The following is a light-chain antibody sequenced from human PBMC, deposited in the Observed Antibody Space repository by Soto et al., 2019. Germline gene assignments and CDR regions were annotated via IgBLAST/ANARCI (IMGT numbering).Light chain of an antibody. CDR2: DVF. Sequence: QSALTQPASVSGSPGQSITTSCTGTSSDVGGYNYVSWYQHHPGKAPKLMIYDVFNRPSGVSIRFSGSKSGNTASLTISGLQAEDEADYYCSSYTTSDTLAYVFGTGTKLTVL. J-gene: IGLJ1*01. CDR3: SSYTTSDTLAYV. CDR1: SSDVGGYNY. V-gene: IGLV2-14*03.